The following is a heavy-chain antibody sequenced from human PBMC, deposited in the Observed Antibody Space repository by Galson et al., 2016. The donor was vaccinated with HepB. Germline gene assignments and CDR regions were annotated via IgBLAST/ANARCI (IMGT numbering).Heavy chain of an antibody. CDR1: GFTFNNYA. CDR3: AREGPFSTRWYLDF. J-gene: IGHJ4*02. Sequence: SLRLSCAASGFTFNNYAMSWVRQAPVKGLEWVSGISGGGNNAYYADSVKGRFTISRDNSNTTLYLQMNSLRAEDTAVYYCAREGPFSTRWYLDFWGQGTLLTVSS. CDR2: ISGGGNNA. V-gene: IGHV3-23*01. D-gene: IGHD6-13*01.